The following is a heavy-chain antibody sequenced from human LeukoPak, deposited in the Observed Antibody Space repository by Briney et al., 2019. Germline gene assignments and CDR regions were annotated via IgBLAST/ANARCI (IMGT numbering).Heavy chain of an antibody. CDR1: GYTFTDYY. V-gene: IGHV1-69-2*01. Sequence: VKISCKVSGYTFTDYYMHWVQQAPGKGLEWMGLVDPEDGETIYAEKFQGRVTITADTSTDTAYMELSSLRSEDTAVYYCAIKYGSGSRPFDYWGQGTLVTVSS. D-gene: IGHD3-10*01. CDR2: VDPEDGET. J-gene: IGHJ4*02. CDR3: AIKYGSGSRPFDY.